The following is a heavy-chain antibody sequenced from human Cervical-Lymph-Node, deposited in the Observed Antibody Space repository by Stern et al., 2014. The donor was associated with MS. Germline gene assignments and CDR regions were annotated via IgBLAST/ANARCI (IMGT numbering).Heavy chain of an antibody. CDR3: AREGLGPNWFDP. CDR2: IIPIFGTA. Sequence: MQLVESGAEVKKPGSSVKVSCKASGGTFSSYAISWVRQAPGQGLEWMGGIIPIFGTANYAQKFQGSVTITADESTSPAYMELSSMRSEDTAVYYCAREGLGPNWFDPWGQGTLVTVSS. V-gene: IGHV1-69*01. D-gene: IGHD3-16*01. CDR1: GGTFSSYA. J-gene: IGHJ5*02.